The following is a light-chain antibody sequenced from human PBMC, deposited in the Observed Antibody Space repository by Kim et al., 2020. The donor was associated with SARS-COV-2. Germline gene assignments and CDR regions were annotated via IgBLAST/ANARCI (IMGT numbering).Light chain of an antibody. V-gene: IGLV3-21*04. CDR1: NIGEKS. J-gene: IGLJ3*02. Sequence: APGETARITCGGTNIGEKSVFGYQHKAGQAPVLVISYDSDRPSGISGRFSGSNSGDTATLTISRVEGEDEADYHCQVWDRTYDHVVFGGGTQLTVL. CDR2: YDS. CDR3: QVWDRTYDHVV.